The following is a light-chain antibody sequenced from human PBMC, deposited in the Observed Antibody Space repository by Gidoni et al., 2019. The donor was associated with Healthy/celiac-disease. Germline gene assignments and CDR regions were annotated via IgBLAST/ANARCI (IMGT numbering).Light chain of an antibody. J-gene: IGKJ2*01. V-gene: IGKV4-1*01. CDR1: QSVLYSSNNKNY. CDR2: WAS. Sequence: NCKSSQSVLYSSNNKNYLAWYQQKPGQPPKLLIYWASTRESGVPDRFSGSGSGTDFTLTISSLQAEDVAVYYCQQYYSTPRTFGQGTKLEIK. CDR3: QQYYSTPRT.